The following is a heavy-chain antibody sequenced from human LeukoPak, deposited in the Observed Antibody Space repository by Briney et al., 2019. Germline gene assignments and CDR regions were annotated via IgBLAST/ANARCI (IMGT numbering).Heavy chain of an antibody. D-gene: IGHD4/OR15-4a*01. V-gene: IGHV1-18*01. CDR2: ISAYNGNT. Sequence: ASVKVSCKASGYTFTSYGISWVRQAPGQGLEWMGWISAYNGNTNYAQKLQGRVTMTTDTSTSTAYMELRSLRSDDTAVYYCARDVGADFPNWFDPWGRGTLVTVSS. CDR1: GYTFTSYG. CDR3: ARDVGADFPNWFDP. J-gene: IGHJ5*02.